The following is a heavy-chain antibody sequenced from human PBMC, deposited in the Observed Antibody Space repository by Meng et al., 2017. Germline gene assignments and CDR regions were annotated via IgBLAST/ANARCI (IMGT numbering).Heavy chain of an antibody. CDR1: GYTFTSYD. CDR3: ARVRGSGSLGIFDY. J-gene: IGHJ4*02. Sequence: QEELVLSGAKVKKPVASVKVSCKASGYTFTSYDSNWVRQANGQGLEWMGWMNPNSGNTGYAQKFHGRVTMTRNTSISTAYMELSRLRSEDTAVYYCARVRGSGSLGIFDYWGQGTLVTVSS. CDR2: MNPNSGNT. V-gene: IGHV1-8*01. D-gene: IGHD3-10*01.